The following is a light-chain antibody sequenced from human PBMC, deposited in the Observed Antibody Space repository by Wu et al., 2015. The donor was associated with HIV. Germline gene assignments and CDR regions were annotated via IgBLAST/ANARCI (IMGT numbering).Light chain of an antibody. CDR2: GAS. J-gene: IGKJ3*01. V-gene: IGKV3-20*01. CDR3: QHYGSSIFT. CDR1: QSISSSY. Sequence: EVVLTQSPDTLSLSPGERATLSCRASQSISSSYLAWYQQKPGQSPGLLIYGASSRATGIPDRFSGSGSGTDFTLTITRLEPEDFAVYYCQHYGSSIFTFGPGTKVDIK.